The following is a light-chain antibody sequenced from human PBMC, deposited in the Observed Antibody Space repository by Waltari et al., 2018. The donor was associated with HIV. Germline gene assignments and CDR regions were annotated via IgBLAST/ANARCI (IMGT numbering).Light chain of an antibody. CDR3: QQRSNWPLT. CDR1: QSVSSY. V-gene: IGKV3-11*01. CDR2: DAS. J-gene: IGKJ5*01. Sequence: EIVLTQSPATLSLSPGERATLSSRASQSVSSYLAWYQQKPGQAPRLLIDDASNRATGIPARFSGSGYGTDFTLTISSLEPEDFAVYDCQQRSNWPLTFGQGTRLEIK.